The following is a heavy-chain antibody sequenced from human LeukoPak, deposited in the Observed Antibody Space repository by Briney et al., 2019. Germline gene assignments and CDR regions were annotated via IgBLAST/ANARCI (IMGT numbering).Heavy chain of an antibody. Sequence: GGSLRLPCAASGFTFSGYSMNWVRQAPGKGLEWVSYITSSSSAIYYADSVKGRFTISRDNAKNSLYLQMNSLRAEDTAVYYCARVRGSYYFDYWGRGTLVTVSS. D-gene: IGHD1-26*01. CDR1: GFTFSGYS. CDR3: ARVRGSYYFDY. J-gene: IGHJ4*02. CDR2: ITSSSSAI. V-gene: IGHV3-48*01.